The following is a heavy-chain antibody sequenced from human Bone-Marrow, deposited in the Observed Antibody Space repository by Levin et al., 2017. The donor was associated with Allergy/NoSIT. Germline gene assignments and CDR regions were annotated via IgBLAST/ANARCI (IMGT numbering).Heavy chain of an antibody. J-gene: IGHJ3*02. CDR3: AKVRRGLDAFDI. Sequence: RTGGSLRLSCAASGFTFSTSAMSWVRQAPGKGLEWVSSITQSGGDTYYAASVKGRFTISRDNSNNTLYLHMNGLRAEDTALYYCAKVRRGLDAFDIWGQGTMVTVSS. CDR2: ITQSGGDT. CDR1: GFTFSTSA. D-gene: IGHD3/OR15-3a*01. V-gene: IGHV3-23*01.